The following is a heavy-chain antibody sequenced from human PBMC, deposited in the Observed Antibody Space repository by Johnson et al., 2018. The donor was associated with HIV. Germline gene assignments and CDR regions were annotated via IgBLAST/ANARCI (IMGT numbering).Heavy chain of an antibody. J-gene: IGHJ3*02. D-gene: IGHD6-19*01. CDR1: GFTFSSYA. CDR3: ARYSSGWYGAFDI. V-gene: IGHV3-66*01. CDR2: IYSGGST. Sequence: EVQLVESGGGLVQPGGSLRLSCAASGFTFSSYAMSWVRQAPGKGLEWVSVIYSGGSTYYADSVKGRFTISRDNSKNTLYLQMNSLRAEDTAVYYCARYSSGWYGAFDIWGQGTMVTVSS.